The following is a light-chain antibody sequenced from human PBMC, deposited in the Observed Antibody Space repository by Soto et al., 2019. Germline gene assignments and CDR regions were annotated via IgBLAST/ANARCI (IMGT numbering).Light chain of an antibody. Sequence: SVLTKPPSVSGSPGQSVAISCNGTSSDIGAYNRVSWYQQPPGTAPKLMIYDVNNRPSGVPDRFSGSKSGNTASLTISGLQADDEADYYCSSFTSSNTYVFGTGTKVTVL. J-gene: IGLJ1*01. CDR3: SSFTSSNTYV. CDR1: SSDIGAYNR. CDR2: DVN. V-gene: IGLV2-18*02.